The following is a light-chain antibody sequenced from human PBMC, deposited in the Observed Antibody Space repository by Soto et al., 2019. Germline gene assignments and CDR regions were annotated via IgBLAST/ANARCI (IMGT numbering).Light chain of an antibody. J-gene: IGLJ3*02. CDR1: SSDVGGYNY. V-gene: IGLV2-14*01. CDR3: SSYTNSSPWV. Sequence: QSVLTQPASVSGPPGQSITISCTGTSSDVGGYNYVSWYQQHPGKAPKLMIYDVSNRPSGVSDRFSGSKSGNTASLTISGLKAEDEADYYCSSYTNSSPWVFGGGTKVTVL. CDR2: DVS.